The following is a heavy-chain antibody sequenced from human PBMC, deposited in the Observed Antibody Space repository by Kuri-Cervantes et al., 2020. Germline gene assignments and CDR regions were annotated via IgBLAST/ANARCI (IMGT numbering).Heavy chain of an antibody. CDR2: ISYDGSNK. CDR1: GFTFSSYA. J-gene: IGHJ4*02. D-gene: IGHD1-7*01. V-gene: IGHV3-30-3*01. CDR3: ARDKALWELNYFDY. Sequence: GESLKISCAASGFTFSSYATHWVRQAPGKGLEWVAVISYDGSNKYYADSVRGRFTISKDNTKNSLYLQMNSLRAEDTAVYYCARDKALWELNYFDYWGQGTLVTVSS.